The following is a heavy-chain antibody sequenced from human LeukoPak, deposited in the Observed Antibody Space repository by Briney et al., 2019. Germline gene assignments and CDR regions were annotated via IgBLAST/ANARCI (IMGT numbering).Heavy chain of an antibody. V-gene: IGHV4-59*08. D-gene: IGHD3-10*01. J-gene: IGHJ4*02. CDR1: GGPISSYY. CDR3: AAARIDEGSGSFIEY. CDR2: MFYRGTT. Sequence: SETLSLTCTVSGGPISSYYWSWIRQPPGKGLEWIGYMFYRGTTNSNPSLKSRVTMSVDTSKNQFSLRLSSVTASDLAVYYCAAARIDEGSGSFIEYWGQGTLVTVSS.